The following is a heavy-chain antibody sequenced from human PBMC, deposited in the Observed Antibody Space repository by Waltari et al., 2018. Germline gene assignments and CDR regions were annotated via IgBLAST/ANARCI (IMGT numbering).Heavy chain of an antibody. CDR3: ARHVGGYCSGGNCYADF. J-gene: IGHJ4*02. CDR1: GYTFSNYW. V-gene: IGHV5-51*01. CDR2: IYPGASET. Sequence: EVQLVQSGAEVKKPGESLKISCKGSGYTFSNYWIGWVRQMPGKGLEWMGIIYPGASETRHSPSFQGQVTISADKSFNPAYLQWSSLKASDTAMYYCARHVGGYCSGGNCYADFWGQGTLVTVSS. D-gene: IGHD2-15*01.